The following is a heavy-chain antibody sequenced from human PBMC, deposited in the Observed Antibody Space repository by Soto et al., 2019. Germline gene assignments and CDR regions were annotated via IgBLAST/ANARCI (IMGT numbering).Heavy chain of an antibody. D-gene: IGHD6-13*01. J-gene: IGHJ5*02. Sequence: QVQLVQSGAEVKKPGSSVKVSCKASGGNFSSYAISWVRQAPGQGLEWMGGIIPIFGTANYAQKFQGRVTITADESTSTAYMELSSLRSEDTAVYYCARDRGWQQLAPYNWFDPWGQGTLVTVSS. CDR2: IIPIFGTA. CDR1: GGNFSSYA. V-gene: IGHV1-69*01. CDR3: ARDRGWQQLAPYNWFDP.